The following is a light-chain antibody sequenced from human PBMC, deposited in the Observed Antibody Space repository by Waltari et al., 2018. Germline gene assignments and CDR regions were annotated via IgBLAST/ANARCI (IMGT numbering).Light chain of an antibody. V-gene: IGLV2-14*01. Sequence: QSALTQPASVSGSPGQSLPISCTGSHHDVGASGDVSWYQHTPGNTPKLIIDEVTDRPSGISNRFSASKSDDTASLTISGLQPEDEATYYCSSCSYEPTTTVIFGGGTKVTVL. CDR3: SSCSYEPTTTVI. J-gene: IGLJ2*01. CDR2: EVT. CDR1: HHDVGASGD.